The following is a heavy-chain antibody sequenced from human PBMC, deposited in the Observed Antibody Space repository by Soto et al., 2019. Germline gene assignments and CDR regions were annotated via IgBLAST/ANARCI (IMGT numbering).Heavy chain of an antibody. CDR3: ARDIGRDGYNSGGGY. D-gene: IGHD5-12*01. J-gene: IGHJ4*02. CDR2: ISYDGSNK. Sequence: QVQLAESGGGVVQPGRSLRLSCAASGFTFSSYAMHWVRQAPGKGLEWVAVISYDGSNKYYADSVKGRFTISRDNSKNTLYLQMNSLRAEDTAVYYCARDIGRDGYNSGGGYWGQGTLVTVSS. V-gene: IGHV3-30-3*01. CDR1: GFTFSSYA.